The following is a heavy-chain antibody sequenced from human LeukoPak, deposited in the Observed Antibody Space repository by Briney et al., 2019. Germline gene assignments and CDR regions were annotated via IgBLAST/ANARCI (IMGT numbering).Heavy chain of an antibody. Sequence: GGSLRLSCTASGFTFGDYAMSWFRQAPGKGLEWVGFIRSKAYGGTTEYAASVKGRFTISRDGSKSIAYLQMSSLKTEDTAVYYCTRPFDYGDYLPFDYWGQGTLVTVSS. J-gene: IGHJ4*02. CDR1: GFTFGDYA. D-gene: IGHD4-17*01. V-gene: IGHV3-49*01. CDR2: IRSKAYGGTT. CDR3: TRPFDYGDYLPFDY.